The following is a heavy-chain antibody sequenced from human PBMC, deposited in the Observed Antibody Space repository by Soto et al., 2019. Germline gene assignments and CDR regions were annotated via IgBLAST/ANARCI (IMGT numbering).Heavy chain of an antibody. Sequence: PGGSLRLSCVASGFTFSRYVMTWVRQAPGKGLEWVSTINSNGGSTYYADSVKGRFTISRDNSKNSLYLQMNGLRAEDTAVYFCARVPDLDYCSRTSCLYYFEYWGQGALVTVSS. CDR3: ARVPDLDYCSRTSCLYYFEY. D-gene: IGHD2-2*01. CDR2: INSNGGST. J-gene: IGHJ4*02. CDR1: GFTFSRYV. V-gene: IGHV3-23*01.